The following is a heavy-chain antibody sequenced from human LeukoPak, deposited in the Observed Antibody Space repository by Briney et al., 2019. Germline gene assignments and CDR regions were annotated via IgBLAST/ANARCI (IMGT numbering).Heavy chain of an antibody. CDR1: GGSISTSSYY. D-gene: IGHD3-22*01. V-gene: IGHV4-39*07. Sequence: PSETLSLTCTVSGGSISTSSYYWGWVRQPPGKGLEWIGNIFYSGSTYYSPSLKSRVTISVDTSKNQFSLKLSSVTAADTAVYYCARVDDYYDSSGGDAFDIWGQGTMVTVSS. CDR2: IFYSGST. CDR3: ARVDDYYDSSGGDAFDI. J-gene: IGHJ3*02.